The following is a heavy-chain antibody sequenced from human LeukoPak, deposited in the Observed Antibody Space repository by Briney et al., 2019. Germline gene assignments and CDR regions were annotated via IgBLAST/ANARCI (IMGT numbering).Heavy chain of an antibody. CDR2: INPNSGGT. D-gene: IGHD1-7*01. CDR1: GYTFTGYY. V-gene: IGHV1-2*02. J-gene: IGHJ5*02. CDR3: ARDETGTTGSNWFDP. Sequence: GASVKVSCKACGYTFTGYYMHWVRQAPGQGLDWMGWINPNSGGTNYAQKFQGRVTMTRDTSISTAYMELSRLRSDDTAVYYCARDETGTTGSNWFDPWGQGTLVTVPS.